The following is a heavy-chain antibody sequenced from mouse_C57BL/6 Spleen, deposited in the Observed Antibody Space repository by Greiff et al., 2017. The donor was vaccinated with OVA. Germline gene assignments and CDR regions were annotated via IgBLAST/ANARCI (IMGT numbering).Heavy chain of an antibody. CDR3: ARDGTGTDY. Sequence: QVQLQQSGAELARPGASVKMSCKASGYTFTSYTMHWVKQRPGQGLEWIGYINPSSGYTKYNQKFKDKATLTADKSASTAYMQLSSLTSEDSAFYYCARDGTGTDYWGQGTTLTVSS. V-gene: IGHV1-4*01. D-gene: IGHD4-1*01. CDR1: GYTFTSYT. J-gene: IGHJ2*01. CDR2: INPSSGYT.